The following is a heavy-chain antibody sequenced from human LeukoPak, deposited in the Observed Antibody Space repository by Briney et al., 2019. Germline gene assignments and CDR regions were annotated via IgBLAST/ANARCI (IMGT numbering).Heavy chain of an antibody. CDR2: INWNGGST. J-gene: IGHJ6*03. CDR1: GFTFDDYG. D-gene: IGHD3-10*01. Sequence: GGSLRLSCAASGFTFDDYGMTWVRQPPGKGLEWVSGINWNGGSTGYADSVKGRFTISRDNAKNSLYLQMNSLRAEDTAVYYCAKFGDGDYYYYMDVWGKGTTVTVSS. CDR3: AKFGDGDYYYYMDV. V-gene: IGHV3-20*04.